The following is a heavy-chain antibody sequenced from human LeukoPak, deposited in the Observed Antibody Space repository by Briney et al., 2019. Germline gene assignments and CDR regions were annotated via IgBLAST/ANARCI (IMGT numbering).Heavy chain of an antibody. CDR2: IYYSGST. V-gene: IGHV4-59*01. Sequence: SETLSLTCTVSGGSISSYYWSWIRQPPGKGLEWIGYIYYSGSTNYNPSLKSRVTISVDTSKNQFSLELSSVTAADTAVYYCANLWFGDYNDAFDIWGQGTMVTVSS. J-gene: IGHJ3*02. CDR3: ANLWFGDYNDAFDI. D-gene: IGHD3-10*01. CDR1: GGSISSYY.